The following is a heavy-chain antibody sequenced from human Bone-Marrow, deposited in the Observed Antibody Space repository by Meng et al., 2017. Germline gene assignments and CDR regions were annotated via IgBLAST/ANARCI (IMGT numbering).Heavy chain of an antibody. CDR3: ARKYSSSWYGDYYYYGMDV. V-gene: IGHV4-39*07. D-gene: IGHD6-13*01. CDR1: GGSISSSSYC. J-gene: IGHJ6*02. CDR2: IYYSGST. Sequence: SETLSLTCTVSGGSISSSSYCWGWIRQPPGKGLEWIGSIYYSGSTYYNPSLKSRVTISVDTSKNQFSLKLSSVTAADTAVYYCARKYSSSWYGDYYYYGMDVWGQGTTVTVSS.